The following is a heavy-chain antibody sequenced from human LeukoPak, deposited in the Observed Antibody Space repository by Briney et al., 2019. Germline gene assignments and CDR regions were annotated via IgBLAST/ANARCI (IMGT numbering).Heavy chain of an antibody. Sequence: SVKVSCKASGGTFSSYAISWVRQAPGQGLEWMGGIIPIFGTANYAQKFQGRVTITADESTSTAYMELSSLRSEDTAVYYCARSGYNWNDGPSFYYYYMDVWGKGTTVTISS. V-gene: IGHV1-69*13. CDR3: ARSGYNWNDGPSFYYYYMDV. J-gene: IGHJ6*03. D-gene: IGHD1-1*01. CDR2: IIPIFGTA. CDR1: GGTFSSYA.